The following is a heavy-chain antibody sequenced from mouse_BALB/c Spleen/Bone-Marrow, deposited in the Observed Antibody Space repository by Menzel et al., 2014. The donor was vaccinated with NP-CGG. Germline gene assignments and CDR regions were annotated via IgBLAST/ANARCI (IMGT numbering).Heavy chain of an antibody. CDR3: ARWLLNYYAMDY. CDR1: GFNIXDTY. Sequence: VHVKQSGAELVKPGASVKLSCTASGFNIXDTYMHWVKQRPEQGLEWIGRIDPANGNTKYDPKFQGKATITADTSSNTAYLQLSSLTSEDTAVYYCARWLLNYYAMDYWGQGTSVTVSS. CDR2: IDPANGNT. D-gene: IGHD2-3*01. J-gene: IGHJ4*01. V-gene: IGHV14-3*02.